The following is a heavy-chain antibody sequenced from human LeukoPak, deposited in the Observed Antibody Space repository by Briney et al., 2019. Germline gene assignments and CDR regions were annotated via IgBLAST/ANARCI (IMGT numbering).Heavy chain of an antibody. Sequence: SQTLSLTCAISGDSVSSSSAAWSWIRQSPSRGLEWLGRTYYRSKWYYDYAVSVKSRITINPDTSKNQFSLQLNSVTPEDTAVYYCARVRGSWPLLAPNSLWFDPWGQGTLVTVSS. CDR1: GDSVSSSSAA. V-gene: IGHV6-1*01. J-gene: IGHJ5*02. CDR3: ARVRGSWPLLAPNSLWFDP. D-gene: IGHD6-13*01. CDR2: TYYRSKWYY.